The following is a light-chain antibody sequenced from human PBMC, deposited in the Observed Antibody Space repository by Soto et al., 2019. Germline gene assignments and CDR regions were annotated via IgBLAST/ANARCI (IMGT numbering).Light chain of an antibody. CDR2: DVS. CDR1: SSDVGGYNY. V-gene: IGLV2-14*03. J-gene: IGLJ2*01. Sequence: QSALTQPASVSGSPGQSITISCTGTSSDVGGYNYVSWYQHHPGKAPKLIIYDVSNRPSGISNRFSGSKSGNTASLTISGLQAEDEAEYYCGSHTSSTTTVVFGGGTKLTVL. CDR3: GSHTSSTTTVV.